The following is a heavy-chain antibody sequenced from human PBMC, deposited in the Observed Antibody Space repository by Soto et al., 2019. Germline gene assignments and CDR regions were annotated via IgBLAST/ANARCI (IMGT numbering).Heavy chain of an antibody. CDR3: TRDQDTYGQAVFDS. J-gene: IGHJ4*02. D-gene: IGHD5-18*01. Sequence: GGSLRLSCVVSGFTLSSRWMHWVRQTPGKGLVWVSRIKTDGSITNYADSVKGRFIISRDNAKNTLYLHMNSLRPEDTAMYYCTRDQDTYGQAVFDSWGQGTLVTVSS. V-gene: IGHV3-74*01. CDR2: IKTDGSIT. CDR1: GFTLSSRW.